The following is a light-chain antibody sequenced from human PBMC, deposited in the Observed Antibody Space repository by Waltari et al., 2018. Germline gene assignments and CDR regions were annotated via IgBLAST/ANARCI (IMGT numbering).Light chain of an antibody. CDR2: LGS. Sequence: IVMTQSPRFLPVSPGEPAAISCRSSQSLLHSNGHNYLDWYLQKPGQSPQLLIYLGSHRASGVPDRFSGSGSGTDFTLKISRVEAEDVGIYFCMQALETWTFGQGTKVEIK. CDR1: QSLLHSNGHNY. CDR3: MQALETWT. V-gene: IGKV2-28*01. J-gene: IGKJ1*01.